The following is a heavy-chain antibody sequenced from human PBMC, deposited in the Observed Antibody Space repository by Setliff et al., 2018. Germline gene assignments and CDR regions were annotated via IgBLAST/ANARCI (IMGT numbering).Heavy chain of an antibody. CDR3: ARDSALHSYHYDSSGYLDY. CDR2: VYYSGTT. J-gene: IGHJ4*02. D-gene: IGHD3-22*01. Sequence: KTSETLSLTCTVSGSSISTYYWSWIRQTPVKGLEWIGYVYYSGTTNYNPLFKSRVTISVDRPKNQFSLKLSSVTAADTGVYYCARDSALHSYHYDSSGYLDYWGQGALVTVSS. CDR1: GSSISTYY. V-gene: IGHV4-59*01.